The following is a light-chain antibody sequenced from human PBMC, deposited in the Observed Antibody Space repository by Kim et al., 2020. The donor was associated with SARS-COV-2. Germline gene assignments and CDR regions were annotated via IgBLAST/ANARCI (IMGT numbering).Light chain of an antibody. J-gene: IGLJ2*01. CDR1: SGHSSSA. Sequence: VKLSCTLSSGHSSSALAWQQQRPGKGPRYSMTLNSDGSHSQGGGLPGCFCGSSCGAERSLTIFSLQSEDEADDYCQPWGAGIQVVFGGGTQLTVL. CDR2: LNSDGSH. CDR3: QPWGAGIQVV. V-gene: IGLV4-69*01.